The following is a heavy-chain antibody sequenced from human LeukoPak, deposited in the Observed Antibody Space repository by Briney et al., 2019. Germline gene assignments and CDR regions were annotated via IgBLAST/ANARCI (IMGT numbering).Heavy chain of an antibody. CDR2: INYSGST. CDR1: GESLSGYH. D-gene: IGHD6-13*01. Sequence: SETLSLTCAVYGESLSGYHWSWIRQPPGNGLEWIGEINYSGSTNYNPSLKSRVTISLDTSKNQFSLKLSSVTAADTAIYYCARGDLEWAAGTRWFDPWGQGTLVTVSS. CDR3: ARGDLEWAAGTRWFDP. V-gene: IGHV4-34*01. J-gene: IGHJ5*02.